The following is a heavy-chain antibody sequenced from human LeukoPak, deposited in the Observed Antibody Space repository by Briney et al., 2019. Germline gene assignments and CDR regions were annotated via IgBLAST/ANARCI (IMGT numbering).Heavy chain of an antibody. D-gene: IGHD3-9*01. CDR1: GFSFSTYW. CDR3: ARDSESWTETGPRFDY. Sequence: GGSLRLSCAASGFSFSTYWMHWVRQAPGKGLVWVSRIRNDGSMTFYADSVKGRFTISRDNAKNSLYLQMNSLRVEDTAVYYCARDSESWTETGPRFDYWGQGTLVTVSS. J-gene: IGHJ4*02. CDR2: IRNDGSMT. V-gene: IGHV3-74*01.